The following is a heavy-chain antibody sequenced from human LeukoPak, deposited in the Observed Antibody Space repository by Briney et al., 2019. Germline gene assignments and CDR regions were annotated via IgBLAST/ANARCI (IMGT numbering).Heavy chain of an antibody. CDR1: GYTFTSYG. Sequence: GASVKVSCKASGYTFTSYGISWVRQAPGQGLEWMGWISAYNGNTNYAQKLQGRVTMTTDTSTSTAYMELRSLRSDDTAVYYCARVPPMNYYDSSGYRGSFDHWGQGTLVTVSS. CDR3: ARVPPMNYYDSSGYRGSFDH. CDR2: ISAYNGNT. D-gene: IGHD3-22*01. V-gene: IGHV1-18*01. J-gene: IGHJ4*02.